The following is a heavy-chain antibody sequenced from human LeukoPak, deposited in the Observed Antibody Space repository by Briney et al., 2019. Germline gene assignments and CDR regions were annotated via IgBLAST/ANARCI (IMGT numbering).Heavy chain of an antibody. Sequence: HWESLKISCKGSGYRFNSYWINWVRQMPGRGLEWMGTIDPSDSYTKYNPSFQGQVTISADKSISTAYLQWSSLKASDTAMYHCARLPGGSSLRNGAFHIWGQGTMVTVSS. V-gene: IGHV5-10-1*04. CDR3: ARLPGGSSLRNGAFHI. D-gene: IGHD1-26*01. J-gene: IGHJ3*02. CDR1: GYRFNSYW. CDR2: IDPSDSYT.